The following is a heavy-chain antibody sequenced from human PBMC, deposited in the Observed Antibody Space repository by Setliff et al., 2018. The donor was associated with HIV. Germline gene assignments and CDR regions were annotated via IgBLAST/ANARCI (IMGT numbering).Heavy chain of an antibody. J-gene: IGHJ4*02. CDR3: ATVDGTRYLDY. D-gene: IGHD1-1*01. Sequence: KPSETLSLTCTVSGGSASNSRYYWAWIRQPPGKGLEYIGSIHYNEKTYYNPSLKSRVTISQDTSKNQFSLELTSVAAADTAVYYCATVDGTRYLDYWGQGKLVTVSS. CDR2: IHYNEKT. V-gene: IGHV4-39*07. CDR1: GGSASNSRYY.